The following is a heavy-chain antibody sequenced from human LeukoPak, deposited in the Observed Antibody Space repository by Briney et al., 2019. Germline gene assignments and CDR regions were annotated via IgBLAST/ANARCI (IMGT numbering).Heavy chain of an antibody. J-gene: IGHJ4*02. V-gene: IGHV1-2*02. CDR2: INPKSGGT. CDR1: GYTFTDFY. Sequence: ASVKVSCKGSGYTFTDFYIHWVRQAPGQGLEWMGWINPKSGGTHYARKFQGRVTMTRDTSISTAYMELSRLRSDDTAVYYCARDLHSGYDFGYWGQGTLVTVSS. D-gene: IGHD5-12*01. CDR3: ARDLHSGYDFGY.